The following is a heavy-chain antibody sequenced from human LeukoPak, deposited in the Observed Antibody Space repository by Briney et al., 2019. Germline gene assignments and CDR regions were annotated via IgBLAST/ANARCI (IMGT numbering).Heavy chain of an antibody. V-gene: IGHV3-7*03. CDR1: GFTLSSYA. CDR3: ARGTPFGGY. D-gene: IGHD3-16*01. CDR2: IKQDGSEK. J-gene: IGHJ4*02. Sequence: GGSLRLSCSASGFTLSSYAMHWVRQAPGKGLEWVANIKQDGSEKHYVDSVKGRFTISRDNAKNSLYLQMNSLRAEDTAVYYCARGTPFGGYWGQGTLVTVSS.